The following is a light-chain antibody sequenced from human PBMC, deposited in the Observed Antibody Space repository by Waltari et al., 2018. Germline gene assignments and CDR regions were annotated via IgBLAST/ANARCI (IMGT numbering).Light chain of an antibody. J-gene: IGKJ1*01. CDR3: QQRSYWPRT. CDR1: QSVSSS. Sequence: EVVLTQSPATLSLSPGERATLSCRATQSVSSSLAWYQQKPGQAPRLLIYDASNRATGIPARFSGSGSGTDFTLTINSLEPEDFAVYYCQQRSYWPRTFGQGTKVEIK. V-gene: IGKV3-11*01. CDR2: DAS.